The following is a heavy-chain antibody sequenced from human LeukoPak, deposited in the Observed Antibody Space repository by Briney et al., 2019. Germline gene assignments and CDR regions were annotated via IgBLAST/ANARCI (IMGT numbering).Heavy chain of an antibody. D-gene: IGHD4-17*01. J-gene: IGHJ4*02. V-gene: IGHV3-73*01. CDR3: TRQSGVTTSTSTFDY. CDR1: GFTFSGSA. Sequence: PGGSLTLSCAASGFTFSGSAMHWVRQASGKGLEWVGRIRSKANSYATAYAASVKGRFTISRDDSKNTAYLQMNSLKTEDTAVYYCTRQSGVTTSTSTFDYWGQGTLVTVSS. CDR2: IRSKANSYAT.